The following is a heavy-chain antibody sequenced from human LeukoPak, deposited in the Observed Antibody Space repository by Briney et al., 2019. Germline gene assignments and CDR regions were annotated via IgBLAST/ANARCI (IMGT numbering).Heavy chain of an antibody. V-gene: IGHV1-2*02. CDR3: ARVWSTTATGWNRFDP. D-gene: IGHD6-13*01. CDR1: GYTFTGYY. CDR2: INPNSGDT. J-gene: IGHJ5*02. Sequence: ASVKVSCKASGYTFTGYYMYWVRQAPGQGLEWMGWINPNSGDTNYAQKFQGRVTMTRDTSISTAYMELSRLRSDDTAVYYCARVWSTTATGWNRFDPWGQGTLVTVSS.